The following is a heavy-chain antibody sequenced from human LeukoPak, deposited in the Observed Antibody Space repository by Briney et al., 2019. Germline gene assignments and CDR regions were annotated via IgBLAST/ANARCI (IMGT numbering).Heavy chain of an antibody. V-gene: IGHV3-21*01. Sequence: PGGSLRLSCAASGFTFSSYGMHWVRQAPGKGLEWVSSISSSSSYIYYADSVKGRFTISRDNAKNSLYLQMNSLRAEDTAVYYCARVGYYGSGGFDPWGQGTLVTVSS. CDR3: ARVGYYGSGGFDP. D-gene: IGHD3-10*01. CDR2: ISSSSSYI. J-gene: IGHJ5*02. CDR1: GFTFSSYG.